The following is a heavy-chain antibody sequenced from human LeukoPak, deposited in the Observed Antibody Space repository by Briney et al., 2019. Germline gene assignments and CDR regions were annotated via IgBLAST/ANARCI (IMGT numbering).Heavy chain of an antibody. Sequence: GGSLRLSCAASGFTFSSYAMHWVRQAPAKGLEWVAVISYDGSNKYYADSVKGRFTISRDNSKNTLYLQMNSLRAEDTAVYYCAREPPGTTGTTRAFDYWGQGTLVTVSS. D-gene: IGHD1-1*01. CDR3: AREPPGTTGTTRAFDY. CDR1: GFTFSSYA. V-gene: IGHV3-30*04. J-gene: IGHJ4*02. CDR2: ISYDGSNK.